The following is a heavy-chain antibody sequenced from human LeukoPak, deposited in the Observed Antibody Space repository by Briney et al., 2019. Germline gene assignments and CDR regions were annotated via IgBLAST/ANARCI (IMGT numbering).Heavy chain of an antibody. D-gene: IGHD4-17*01. J-gene: IGHJ4*02. CDR3: AAVMYGDYGDTDFDY. CDR1: GFTFTSSA. CDR2: IVVGSGNT. Sequence: GASVKVSCKASGFTFTSSAVQWVRQARGQRLEWIGWIVVGSGNTNYAQKFQERVTITRDMSTSTAYMELSSLRSEDTAAYYCAAVMYGDYGDTDFDYWGQGTLVTVSS. V-gene: IGHV1-58*01.